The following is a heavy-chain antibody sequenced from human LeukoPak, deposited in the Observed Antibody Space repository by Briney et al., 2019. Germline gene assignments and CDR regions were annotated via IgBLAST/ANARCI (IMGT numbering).Heavy chain of an antibody. CDR1: GFTFKSYA. D-gene: IGHD2-2*01. Sequence: PGGSLRLSCAASGFTFKSYAMSWVRQAPGKGLEWVSAIGSDGTAIQYADSVKGRFTISKDNSKNTLYLQMNSLRVEDTAVYYCAKPGLTVPGTRWFDSWGPGIPVTDSS. J-gene: IGHJ5*01. CDR3: AKPGLTVPGTRWFDS. CDR2: IGSDGTAI. V-gene: IGHV3-23*01.